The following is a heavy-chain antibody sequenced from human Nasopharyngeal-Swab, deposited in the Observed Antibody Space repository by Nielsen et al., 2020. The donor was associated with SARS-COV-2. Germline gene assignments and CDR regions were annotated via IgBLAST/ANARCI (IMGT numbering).Heavy chain of an antibody. CDR3: ASRGPATDPSTRDLPYSRRTFDL. J-gene: IGHJ2*01. CDR2: IHSDGNT. V-gene: IGHV3-53*01. D-gene: IGHD3-22*01. Sequence: GESLKISCAPSGIAVSSSYMSWVRQAPGKGLEWVSTIHSDGNTYYADSVRGRFSSFRDNSRNTVSLQMSSLRVEDTAVYYCASRGPATDPSTRDLPYSRRTFDLWGRGTLVTVSS. CDR1: GIAVSSSY.